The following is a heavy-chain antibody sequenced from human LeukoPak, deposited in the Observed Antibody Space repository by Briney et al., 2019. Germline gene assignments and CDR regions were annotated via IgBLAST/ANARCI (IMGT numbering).Heavy chain of an antibody. CDR2: ISSSGSTI. J-gene: IGHJ4*02. Sequence: GGSLRLSCAASGFTFSSYDMSWIRQAPGKGLEWVSYISSSGSTIYYADSVKGRFTISRDNAKNSLYLQMNSLRAEDTAVYYCARAGAYYDFLYAFDYWGQGTLVTVSS. V-gene: IGHV3-11*04. CDR3: ARAGAYYDFLYAFDY. CDR1: GFTFSSYD. D-gene: IGHD3-3*01.